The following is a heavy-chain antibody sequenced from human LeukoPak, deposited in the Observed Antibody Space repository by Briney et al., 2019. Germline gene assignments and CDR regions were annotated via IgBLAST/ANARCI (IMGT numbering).Heavy chain of an antibody. V-gene: IGHV4-39*01. Sequence: SETLSLTCTVSGGSINTANYYWGWLRQPPGKGLEWIGSIYYSETTYDNPSLRSRVTISIETSKNQFSLRLSSVTASDTAVYYCARQRADYYYYYVDVWGEGTTVAVS. J-gene: IGHJ6*03. CDR3: ARQRADYYYYYVDV. CDR2: IYYSETT. CDR1: GGSINTANYY.